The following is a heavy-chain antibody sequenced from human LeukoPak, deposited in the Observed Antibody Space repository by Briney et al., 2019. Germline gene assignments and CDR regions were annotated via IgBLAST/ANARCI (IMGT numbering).Heavy chain of an antibody. CDR2: INPNSGGT. CDR3: ARAGWGYSSSWDYYYYMDV. Sequence: ASVKVSCKASGYTFTGYYMHWVRQAPGQGLKWMGWINPNSGGTNYAQKFQGRVTMTRDTSISTAYMELSRLRSDDTAVYYCARAGWGYSSSWDYYYYMDVWGKGTTVTISS. D-gene: IGHD6-13*01. V-gene: IGHV1-2*02. CDR1: GYTFTGYY. J-gene: IGHJ6*03.